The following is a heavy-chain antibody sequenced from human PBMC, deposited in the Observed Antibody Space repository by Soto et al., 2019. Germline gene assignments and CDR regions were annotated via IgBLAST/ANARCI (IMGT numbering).Heavy chain of an antibody. CDR3: AREDFYNGLDV. J-gene: IGHJ6*02. Sequence: QVQLQESGPGLVKPSETLSLTCSVSGGSVSSGTYYWSWIRQPPGKGLEWIGYFYYSGSPYYNPSLKSRVTISVDTSKNQFSLKLTSVTAADTAVYYCAREDFYNGLDVWGQGTTVTVSS. V-gene: IGHV4-61*01. CDR1: GGSVSSGTYY. CDR2: FYYSGSP.